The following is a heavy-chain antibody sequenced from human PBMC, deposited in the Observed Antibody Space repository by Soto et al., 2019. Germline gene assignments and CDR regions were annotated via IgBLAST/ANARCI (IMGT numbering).Heavy chain of an antibody. Sequence: PSEPLSLTWTVSGGSISNYYWSWIRQHPGKGLEWIGYIYYSGSTYYNPSLKSRVTISVDTSKNQFSLKLSSVTAADTAVYYCGRSIDPWGQGTLVTVSS. CDR2: IYYSGST. CDR3: GRSIDP. J-gene: IGHJ5*02. V-gene: IGHV4-59*06. CDR1: GGSISNYY.